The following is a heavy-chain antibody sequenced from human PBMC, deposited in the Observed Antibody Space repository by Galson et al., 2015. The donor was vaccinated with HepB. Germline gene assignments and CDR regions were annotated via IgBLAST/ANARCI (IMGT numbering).Heavy chain of an antibody. V-gene: IGHV3-30*18. CDR2: ISYDGSNK. CDR1: GFTFSSYG. CDR3: AKEETGPYTHYMDV. D-gene: IGHD1-1*01. J-gene: IGHJ6*03. Sequence: SLRLSCAASGFTFSSYGMHWVRQAPGKGLEWVAVISYDGSNKYYADSVKGRFTISRDNSKNTLYLQMNSLRAEDTAVYYCAKEETGPYTHYMDVWGKGTTVTVSS.